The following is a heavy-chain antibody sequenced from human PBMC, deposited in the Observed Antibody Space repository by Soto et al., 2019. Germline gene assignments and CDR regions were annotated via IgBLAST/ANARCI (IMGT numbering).Heavy chain of an antibody. V-gene: IGHV3-43*01. J-gene: IGHJ4*02. CDR1: GFTFDDYA. CDR2: IGWDGGST. Sequence: VGSLRLSCAASGFTFDDYAMHWVRQAPGKGLEWVSLIGWDGGSTSYADSVKGRFTISRDNSANSLYLQMNSLRTEDTALYYCAKGFIVGATFGIVYWGQGAVVTVSS. CDR3: AKGFIVGATFGIVY. D-gene: IGHD1-26*01.